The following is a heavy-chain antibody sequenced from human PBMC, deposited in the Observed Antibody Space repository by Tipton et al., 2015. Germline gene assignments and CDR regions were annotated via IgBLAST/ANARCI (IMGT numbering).Heavy chain of an antibody. CDR1: GFIVGDYA. J-gene: IGHJ4*02. D-gene: IGHD6-6*01. Sequence: SLRLSCAASGFIVGDYAMTGLRQAPGKGLECVGFIRSKADGGTTAFAASVQGRFTISRDDSKNMAYLDMNSLTTEDTAVYYCSRWKTQSIFESWGQGTLVTVSS. CDR2: IRSKADGGTT. V-gene: IGHV3-49*03. CDR3: SRWKTQSIFES.